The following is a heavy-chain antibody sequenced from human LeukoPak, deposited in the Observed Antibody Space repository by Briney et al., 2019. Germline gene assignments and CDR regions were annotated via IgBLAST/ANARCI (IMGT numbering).Heavy chain of an antibody. Sequence: GESLKISCQGSGYSFTSYWSGWVRQMPGKSLELMGIIYPGDSDTRYSPSFQGQVTISADKSISTAYLQWSSLKASDTAMYYCARRFGMTGAKYFDYWGQGTLVTVSS. J-gene: IGHJ4*02. V-gene: IGHV5-51*01. CDR3: ARRFGMTGAKYFDY. D-gene: IGHD3-9*01. CDR2: IYPGDSDT. CDR1: GYSFTSYW.